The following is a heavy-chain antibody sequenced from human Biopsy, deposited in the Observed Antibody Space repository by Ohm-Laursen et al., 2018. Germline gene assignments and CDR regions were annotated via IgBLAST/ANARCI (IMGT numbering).Heavy chain of an antibody. CDR1: GHSVRSGYY. CDR2: VYNGGIT. Sequence: GTLSLTCAVSGHSVRSGYYWTWIRQPPGKGLEWIGHVYNGGITNYNPSLKSRVTISKDTSKNQFSLQVNSVTAADTAVYYCARTPRDSFWSGSYKRGLWFDPWGQGTLVIVSS. D-gene: IGHD3-3*01. J-gene: IGHJ5*02. CDR3: ARTPRDSFWSGSYKRGLWFDP. V-gene: IGHV4-61*01.